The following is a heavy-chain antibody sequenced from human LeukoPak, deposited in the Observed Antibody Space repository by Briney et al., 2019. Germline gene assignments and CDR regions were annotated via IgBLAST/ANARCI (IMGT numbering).Heavy chain of an antibody. CDR3: ARVEMATISPEFYYFDY. CDR2: IDWDDDK. D-gene: IGHD5-24*01. V-gene: IGHV2-70*11. Sequence: SGPTLVNPTQTLTLTCTFSGFSLSTSGMCVSWIRQPPGKALEWLARIDWDDDKYYSTSLKTRLTISKDTSKNQVVLTMTNMDPVDTATYYCARVEMATISPEFYYFDYWGQGTLVTVSS. CDR1: GFSLSTSGMC. J-gene: IGHJ4*02.